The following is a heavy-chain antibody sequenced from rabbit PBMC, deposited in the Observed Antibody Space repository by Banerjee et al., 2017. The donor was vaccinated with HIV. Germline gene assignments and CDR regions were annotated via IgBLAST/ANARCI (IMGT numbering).Heavy chain of an antibody. CDR2: IDPVFGST. V-gene: IGHV1S7*01. CDR1: GFDFSSYY. J-gene: IGHJ3*01. D-gene: IGHD6-1*01. Sequence: QLKESGGGLVQPGGSLKLSCKASGFDFSSYYMSWVRQAPGKGLEWIGYIDPVFGSTYYASWVNGRFTISSHNAQNTVSLQLNSLTAADTATYFCARTLYYTGAYGAYVYALNLWGQGTLVTVS. CDR3: ARTLYYTGAYGAYVYALNL.